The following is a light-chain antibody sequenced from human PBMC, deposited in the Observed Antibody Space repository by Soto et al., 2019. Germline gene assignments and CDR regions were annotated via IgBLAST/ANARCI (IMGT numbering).Light chain of an antibody. CDR1: SSDVGGYNY. J-gene: IGLJ1*01. V-gene: IGLV2-14*01. CDR3: SSYTSSSPYV. Sequence: QSALTQPASVSGSPGQSIAISCIGSSSDVGGYNYVSWHQQHPGKAPKVVIYDVSNRPSGVSDRFSGSKSGNTASLTISGLQAEDEADYYCSSYTSSSPYVFGTGTKLTVL. CDR2: DVS.